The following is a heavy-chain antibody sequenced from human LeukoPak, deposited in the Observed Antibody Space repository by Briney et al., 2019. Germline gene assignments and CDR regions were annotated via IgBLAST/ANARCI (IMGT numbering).Heavy chain of an antibody. CDR2: IKQDGSEK. CDR1: GFTFSSYW. CDR3: ARDSGETYYDILTGYQY. Sequence: GGSLRLSRAASGFTFSSYWMSWVRQAPGKGLEGVANIKQDGSEKYYVDSVKGRFTIARDNAKNSLYLQMNSLRAEDTAVYYCARDSGETYYDILTGYQYWGQGTLVTVSS. D-gene: IGHD3-9*01. V-gene: IGHV3-7*01. J-gene: IGHJ4*02.